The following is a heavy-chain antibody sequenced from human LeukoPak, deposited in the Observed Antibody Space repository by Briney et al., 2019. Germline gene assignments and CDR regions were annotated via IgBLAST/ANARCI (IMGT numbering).Heavy chain of an antibody. D-gene: IGHD5-24*01. CDR2: IYPADSDI. V-gene: IGHV5-51*01. Sequence: GESLKISCKGSGYSINNYWIGWVRQMPGKGLEWMGIIYPADSDIRYSPSFQGQVTISADKSISTAYLQWSSLKASDTAMYYCARRSRAGYINYYYYYGMDVWGQGTTVTVSS. CDR1: GYSINNYW. J-gene: IGHJ6*02. CDR3: ARRSRAGYINYYYYYGMDV.